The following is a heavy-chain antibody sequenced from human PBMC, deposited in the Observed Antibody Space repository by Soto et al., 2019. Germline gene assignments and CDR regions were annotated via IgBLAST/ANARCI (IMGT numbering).Heavy chain of an antibody. CDR3: ARVDSVRCXERCPVGSDYYQFGMDV. V-gene: IGHV3-7*03. J-gene: IGHJ6*02. D-gene: IGHD1-26*01. CDR2: IDEDGSQR. CDR1: GVPLTYYW. Sequence: GGSLRLSCEGFGVPLTYYWVTWVRQAPGRGLQWVANIDEDGSQRFYADSVRGRFTISRDNTRNSLYLQMNNLRAEDTAVYYCARVDSVRCXERCPVGSDYYQFGMDVWGQGTTVTVSS.